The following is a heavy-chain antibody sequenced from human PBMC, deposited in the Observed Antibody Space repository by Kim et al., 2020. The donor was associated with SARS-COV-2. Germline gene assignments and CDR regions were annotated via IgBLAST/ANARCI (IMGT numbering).Heavy chain of an antibody. CDR3: TRDFSPSIVVVPGEFDY. CDR2: IRSKAYGGTT. Sequence: GGSLRLSCTASGFTFGDYAMSWVRQAPGKGLEWVGFIRSKAYGGTTEYAASVKGRFTISRDDSKSIAYLQMNSLKTEDTAVYYCTRDFSPSIVVVPGEFDYWGPGTLVTVSS. CDR1: GFTFGDYA. J-gene: IGHJ4*02. V-gene: IGHV3-49*04. D-gene: IGHD2-2*01.